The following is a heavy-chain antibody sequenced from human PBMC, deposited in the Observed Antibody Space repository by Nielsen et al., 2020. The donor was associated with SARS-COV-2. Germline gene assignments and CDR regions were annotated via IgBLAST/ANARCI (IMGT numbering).Heavy chain of an antibody. D-gene: IGHD5-12*01. V-gene: IGHV4-59*01. CDR1: GGSISSYY. Sequence: SETLSLTCTVSGGSISSYYWSWIRQPPGKGLEWIGYIYYSGSTNYNPSLKSRVTISVDTSKNQFSLKLSSVTAADTAVYYCARLAPFYYYMDVWGKGTTVTVSS. CDR3: ARLAPFYYYMDV. J-gene: IGHJ6*03. CDR2: IYYSGST.